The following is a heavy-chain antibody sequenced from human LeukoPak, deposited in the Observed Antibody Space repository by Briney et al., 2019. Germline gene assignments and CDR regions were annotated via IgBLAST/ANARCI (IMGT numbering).Heavy chain of an antibody. V-gene: IGHV4-59*01. CDR2: IYHSGST. CDR1: GGSISSYY. D-gene: IGHD6-13*01. CDR3: ARSIAAAGTHFDY. Sequence: PSETLSLTCTVSGGSISSYYWNWIRQPPGKGLDWIGYIYHSGSTNYNPSLKSRVTISVDTSKNQFSLKLSSVTAADTAVYYCARSIAAAGTHFDYWGQGTLVTVSS. J-gene: IGHJ4*02.